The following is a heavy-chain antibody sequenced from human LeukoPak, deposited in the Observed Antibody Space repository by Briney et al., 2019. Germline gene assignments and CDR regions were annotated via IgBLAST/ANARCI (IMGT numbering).Heavy chain of an antibody. J-gene: IGHJ4*02. CDR3: ASGYCNGGGCYHDY. CDR2: ISSTSNHI. Sequence: PGGSLRLSCAASGFTFSSYDMNWVRQAPGKGLEWVSSISSTSNHIYYADSGKGRFTISRDNAKNSLYLQMNSLRVKDTAVYYCASGYCNGGGCYHDYWGQGTLVTVSS. CDR1: GFTFSSYD. V-gene: IGHV3-21*01. D-gene: IGHD2-15*01.